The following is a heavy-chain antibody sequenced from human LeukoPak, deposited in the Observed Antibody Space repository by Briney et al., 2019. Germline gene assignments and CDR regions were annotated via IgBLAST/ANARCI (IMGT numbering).Heavy chain of an antibody. J-gene: IGHJ4*02. CDR2: SNPNNGGT. CDR3: PRDRRWLQLLE. D-gene: IGHD5-24*01. Sequence: ASVKVSCKASGYTFTGYYMHWERQGPGQRLERMGWSNPNNGGTNYAQKIQGWVTMTRDTSISTAYMELSRLRSVATAVYYCPRDRRWLQLLEWGQGTLVTASS. V-gene: IGHV1-2*04. CDR1: GYTFTGYY.